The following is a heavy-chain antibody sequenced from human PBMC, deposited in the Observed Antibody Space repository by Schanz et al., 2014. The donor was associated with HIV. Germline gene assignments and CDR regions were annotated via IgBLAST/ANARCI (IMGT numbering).Heavy chain of an antibody. J-gene: IGHJ4*02. CDR3: AKGRGTYSSGYYDPPDY. CDR2: VIGSGGIT. D-gene: IGHD3-22*01. CDR1: GFTFSTYA. Sequence: VQLVESGGGLIQPGGSLRLSCTAFGFTFSTYAMTWVRQAPGKGLEWVSTVIGSGGITYYADSVKGRFTISRDNSKNTLYLQMSSLRVDDTAVYYCAKGRGTYSSGYYDPPDYWGQGTLVTVSS. V-gene: IGHV3-23*04.